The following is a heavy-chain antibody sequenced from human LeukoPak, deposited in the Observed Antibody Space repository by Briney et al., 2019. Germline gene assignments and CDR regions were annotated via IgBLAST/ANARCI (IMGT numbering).Heavy chain of an antibody. Sequence: PGGSLRLSCAASNFVFSDYYMSWVRQAPGKGLEWVSSISSSSSYIYYADSVKGRFTISRDNAKNSLYLQMNSLRAEDTAVYYCASSEMATIDWGQGTLVTVSS. CDR1: NFVFSDYY. J-gene: IGHJ4*02. D-gene: IGHD5-24*01. CDR3: ASSEMATID. V-gene: IGHV3-21*01. CDR2: ISSSSSYI.